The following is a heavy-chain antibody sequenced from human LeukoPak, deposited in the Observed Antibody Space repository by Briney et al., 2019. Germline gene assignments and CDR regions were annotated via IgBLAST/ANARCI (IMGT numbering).Heavy chain of an antibody. D-gene: IGHD1-26*01. CDR2: ISSSSTYI. CDR3: ASKTWDRGMDV. V-gene: IGHV3-21*01. J-gene: IGHJ6*02. CDR1: GFTFSTYN. Sequence: PGGSLRLSCAASGFTFSTYNMNWVRQAPGKGLEWVSSISSSSTYIYYADSVKGRFPISRDNAKNSLYLQMNSLGVEDTGVYYCASKTWDRGMDVWGQGTTVTVSS.